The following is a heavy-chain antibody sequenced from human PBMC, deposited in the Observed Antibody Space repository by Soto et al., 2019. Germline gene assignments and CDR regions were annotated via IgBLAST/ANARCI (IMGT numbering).Heavy chain of an antibody. J-gene: IGHJ4*02. CDR1: GYTLTELS. CDR2: FDPEDGET. CDR3: ATDGVPPENYDFWSGPFDY. V-gene: IGHV1-24*01. D-gene: IGHD3-3*01. Sequence: GASVKVSCKVSGYTLTELSMRWVRQAPGKGLEWMGGFDPEDGETIYAQKFQGRVTMTEDTSTDTAYMELSSLRSEDTAVYYCATDGVPPENYDFWSGPFDYWGQGTLVTVSS.